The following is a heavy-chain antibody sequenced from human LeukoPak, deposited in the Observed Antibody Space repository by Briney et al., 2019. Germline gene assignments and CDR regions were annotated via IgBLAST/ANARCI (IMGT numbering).Heavy chain of an antibody. CDR2: LYHGGST. CDR3: ARGVGYEDTTGTYYGFFDY. Sequence: SETLSLTCNVFGYSISSAYSWGWIRQPPGKGLEWIGSLYHGGSTYYNPSLKSRVTISVDTSKNQFSLKLSSVTAADTAFYYCARGVGYEDTTGTYYGFFDYWGQGTLVIVSS. CDR1: GYSISSAYS. D-gene: IGHD4-17*01. J-gene: IGHJ4*02. V-gene: IGHV4-38-2*02.